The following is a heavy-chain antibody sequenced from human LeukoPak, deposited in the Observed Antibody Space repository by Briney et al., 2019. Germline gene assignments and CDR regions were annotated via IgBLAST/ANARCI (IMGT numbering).Heavy chain of an antibody. CDR1: GFTFSDYA. V-gene: IGHV3-23*01. J-gene: IGHJ4*02. CDR3: ARGLRGNYDY. CDR2: ISTSGNT. D-gene: IGHD1-7*01. Sequence: GGSPRLSCAASGFTFSDYAMAWVRQAPGKGLEWVSSISTSGNTYYADSVKGRFTISRDNSKDTLYLQINSLTTEDTAVYYCARGLRGNYDYWGQGTLVTVSS.